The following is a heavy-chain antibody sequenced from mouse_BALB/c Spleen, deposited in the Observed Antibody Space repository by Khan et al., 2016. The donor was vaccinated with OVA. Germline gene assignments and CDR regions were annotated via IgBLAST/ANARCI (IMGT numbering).Heavy chain of an antibody. V-gene: IGHV2-9*02. Sequence: VQLKDSGPGLVAPSQSLSITCTVSGFSLSNYGVHWVRQPPGKGLEWLGVIWTGGITNYNSALMSRLSISKDNSKSQVFLKMNRLQTDDTAIYYCARSYDYDVGGFAYWGQGTLVTVSA. CDR2: IWTGGIT. CDR3: ARSYDYDVGGFAY. D-gene: IGHD2-4*01. J-gene: IGHJ3*01. CDR1: GFSLSNYG.